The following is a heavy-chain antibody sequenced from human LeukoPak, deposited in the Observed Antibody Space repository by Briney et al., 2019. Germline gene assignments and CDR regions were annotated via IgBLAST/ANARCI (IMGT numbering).Heavy chain of an antibody. V-gene: IGHV1-69*13. CDR2: IIPIFGTA. CDR3: ARPNSGSYYYSFDY. CDR1: GGTFSRYA. D-gene: IGHD1-26*01. J-gene: IGHJ4*02. Sequence: ASVKVSCKASGGTFSRYAISWVRQAPGQGLEWMGGIIPIFGTANYAQKFQGRVTITADESTSTAYMELSSLRSEDTAVYYCARPNSGSYYYSFDYWGQGTLVTVSS.